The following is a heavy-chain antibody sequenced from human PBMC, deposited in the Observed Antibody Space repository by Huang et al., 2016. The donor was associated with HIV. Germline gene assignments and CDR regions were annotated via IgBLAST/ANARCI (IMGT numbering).Heavy chain of an antibody. D-gene: IGHD1-26*01. CDR1: GFTFNKFD. V-gene: IGHV3-30*18. CDR3: AKDGRGSGTYYDYFEY. Sequence: QVQLVESGGGVVQPGRSLRLSCAAFGFTFNKFDMEWVRKAPGKGLEWVAIISYDGSSKYHADSVKGRFTISRDNSKNTVYLQMNSLRVEDTAVYYCAKDGRGSGTYYDYFEYWGQGTLVTVSS. CDR2: ISYDGSSK. J-gene: IGHJ4*02.